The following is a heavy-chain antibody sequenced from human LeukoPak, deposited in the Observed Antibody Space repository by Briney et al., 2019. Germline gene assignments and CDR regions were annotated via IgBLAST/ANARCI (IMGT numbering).Heavy chain of an antibody. CDR1: GYSFTSYW. CDR3: AITTIRGVCDY. J-gene: IGHJ4*02. CDR2: IWPGDSDT. V-gene: IGHV5-51*01. Sequence: GESLKISCKGSGYSFTSYWIGWVRQMPGKGLEWMGIIWPGDSDTRYSPSFQGQVTISVDESISTAYLQWSSLKASDTAMYYCAITTIRGVCDYWGQGTLVSVSS. D-gene: IGHD3-10*01.